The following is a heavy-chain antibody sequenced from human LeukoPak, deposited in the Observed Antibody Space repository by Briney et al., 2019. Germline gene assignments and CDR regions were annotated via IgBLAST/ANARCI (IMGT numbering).Heavy chain of an antibody. J-gene: IGHJ3*02. D-gene: IGHD1-26*01. Sequence: SETLSLTCAVSGGSITNSNWWNWVRQPPGKGLEWIGEIFHSGSTNYNSSLKSRVAISVDKSKNQFSLELSSVTAADTAVYYCARGQGSGSYGDAFDIWGQGTMVTVSS. V-gene: IGHV4-4*02. CDR1: GGSITNSNW. CDR3: ARGQGSGSYGDAFDI. CDR2: IFHSGST.